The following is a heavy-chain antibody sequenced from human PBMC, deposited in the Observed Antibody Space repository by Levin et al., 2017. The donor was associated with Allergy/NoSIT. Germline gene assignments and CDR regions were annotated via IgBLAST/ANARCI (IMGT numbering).Heavy chain of an antibody. CDR3: ARQGLGSLDAFDI. Sequence: SQTLSLTCTVSVGSISGYYWSWIRQPAGKGLEWIGRMFTTGSTDYNPSLKSRVTMSVDTSKNQFSLKLTSVTAADTAIYYCARQGLGSLDAFDIWGQGTMVTVS. CDR1: VGSISGYY. CDR2: MFTTGST. V-gene: IGHV4-4*07. D-gene: IGHD3-10*01. J-gene: IGHJ3*02.